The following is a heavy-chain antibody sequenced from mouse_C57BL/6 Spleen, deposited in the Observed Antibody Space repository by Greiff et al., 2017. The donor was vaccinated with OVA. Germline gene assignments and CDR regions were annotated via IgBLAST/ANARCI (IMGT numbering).Heavy chain of an antibody. J-gene: IGHJ3*01. CDR2: IYPGSGST. Sequence: QVQLQQPGAELVKPGASVKMSCTASGYTFTSSWITWVKQRPGQGLEWIGDIYPGSGSTNYNEKFKSKATLTVDTSSSTAYMQLSSLTSEDSAVYYCARKSNYVLAWCAYWGQGTLVTVSA. D-gene: IGHD2-5*01. V-gene: IGHV1-55*01. CDR1: GYTFTSSW. CDR3: ARKSNYVLAWCAY.